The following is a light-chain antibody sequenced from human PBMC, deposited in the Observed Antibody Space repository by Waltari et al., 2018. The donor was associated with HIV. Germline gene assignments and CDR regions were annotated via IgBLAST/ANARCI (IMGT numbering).Light chain of an antibody. CDR1: NIGSKG. Sequence: SYVLTQPPSVSVAPGQTARITCGGNNIGSKGVHWYQEKPSQAPVLVVYDDSDRPSGGPERFSGASSWNTATLAIGRVEAGDEADLYCQVWDSSTDLRVFGGGTKLTVL. CDR2: DDS. CDR3: QVWDSSTDLRV. V-gene: IGLV3-21*02. J-gene: IGLJ2*01.